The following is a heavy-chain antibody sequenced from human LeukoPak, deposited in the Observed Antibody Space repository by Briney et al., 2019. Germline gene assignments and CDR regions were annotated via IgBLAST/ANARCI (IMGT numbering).Heavy chain of an antibody. CDR2: INPNSGGT. Sequence: ASVKVSCKASGYTFTGYYMHWVRQAPGQGLEWMGWINPNSGGTNYAQKFQGRVTMTRDTSISTAYMELSRLRSDDTAAYYCARDKSEQWLVGRGYFDYWGQGTLVTVSS. CDR1: GYTFTGYY. CDR3: ARDKSEQWLVGRGYFDY. V-gene: IGHV1-2*02. D-gene: IGHD6-19*01. J-gene: IGHJ4*02.